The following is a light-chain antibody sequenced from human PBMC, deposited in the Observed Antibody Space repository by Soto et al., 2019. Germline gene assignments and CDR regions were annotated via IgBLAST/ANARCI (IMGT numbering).Light chain of an antibody. CDR2: DAS. CDR3: QQRSNWPQT. J-gene: IGKJ2*01. CDR1: QSVSRF. V-gene: IGKV3-11*01. Sequence: EIVSTQSPVTLSLSPGARATLSCRASQSVSRFLGWYQQKPGQAPRLLISDASKRATGVPARFNGSGSGTDFTLTVNNLEPEDFAVYYCQQRSNWPQTFGQGTNLEIK.